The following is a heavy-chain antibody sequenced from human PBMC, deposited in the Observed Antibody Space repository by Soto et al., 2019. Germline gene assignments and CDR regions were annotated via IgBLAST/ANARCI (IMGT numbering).Heavy chain of an antibody. V-gene: IGHV4-39*01. CDR2: IYYSGST. CDR3: ARWGARPTCFDP. D-gene: IGHD6-6*01. Sequence: QLQLQESGPGLVKPSETLSLTCTVSGGSISSSSSYWGWIRQPPGKGLEWIGSIYYSGSTYYNPSRKSRVTMSVDTSKNLCSLKLSSVTAADTAVYYCARWGARPTCFDPWGQGTLVTVSS. J-gene: IGHJ5*02. CDR1: GGSISSSSSY.